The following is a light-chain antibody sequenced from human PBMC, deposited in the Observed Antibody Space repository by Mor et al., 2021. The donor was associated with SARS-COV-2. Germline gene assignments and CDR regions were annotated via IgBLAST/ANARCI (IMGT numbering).Light chain of an antibody. Sequence: SQSVSSNLAWYQQKPGQAPRLLIYDASTRATGIPARFSGSGSGTEFTLTISSLQSEDFAVYYCQHYNNWPLTFGGGT. J-gene: IGKJ4*01. CDR3: QHYNNWPLT. CDR2: DAS. V-gene: IGKV3-15*01. CDR1: QSVSSN.